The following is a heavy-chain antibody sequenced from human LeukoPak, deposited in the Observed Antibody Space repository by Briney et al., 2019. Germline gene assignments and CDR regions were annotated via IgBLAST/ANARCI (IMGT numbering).Heavy chain of an antibody. V-gene: IGHV4-34*01. CDR3: ARGVSYYGSGSYNWFDP. Sequence: SETLSLTCAVYGGSFSGYYWSWIRQPPGKGLEWIGEINHSGSTNYNPSLKSRVTISVDTSKDQFSLKLSSVTAADTAVYYCARGVSYYGSGSYNWFDPWGQGTLVTVSS. J-gene: IGHJ5*02. CDR1: GGSFSGYY. D-gene: IGHD3-10*01. CDR2: INHSGST.